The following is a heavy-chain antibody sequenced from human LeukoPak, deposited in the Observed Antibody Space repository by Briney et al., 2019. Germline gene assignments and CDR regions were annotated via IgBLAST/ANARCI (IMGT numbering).Heavy chain of an antibody. Sequence: SETLSLTCTVSGGSISSSSYYWGWIRQPPGKGLEWIGSIYYSGSTYYNPSLKSRVTISVDTSKNQFSLKLSSVTAADTAVYYCARVDHSSSWYLSAFDIWGQGTMVTVSS. CDR3: ARVDHSSSWYLSAFDI. V-gene: IGHV4-39*07. CDR2: IYYSGST. CDR1: GGSISSSSYY. D-gene: IGHD6-13*01. J-gene: IGHJ3*02.